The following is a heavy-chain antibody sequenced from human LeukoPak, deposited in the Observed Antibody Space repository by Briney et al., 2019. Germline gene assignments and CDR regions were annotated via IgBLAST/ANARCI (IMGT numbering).Heavy chain of an antibody. V-gene: IGHV3-53*04. Sequence: PGGSLRLSCAASGFTVSSNYMSWVRQAPGKGLEWVSVIYSGGRTDYADSVKGRFTISRHNSKNTLYLQMNSLRAEDTAVYYCATRTVGTDYYYYGMDVWGQGTTVTVSS. CDR2: IYSGGRT. D-gene: IGHD6-13*01. CDR1: GFTVSSNY. CDR3: ATRTVGTDYYYYGMDV. J-gene: IGHJ6*02.